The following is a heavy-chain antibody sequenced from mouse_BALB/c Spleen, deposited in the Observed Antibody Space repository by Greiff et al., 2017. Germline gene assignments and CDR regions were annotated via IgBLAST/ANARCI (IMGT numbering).Heavy chain of an antibody. CDR1: GFSLTSYG. J-gene: IGHJ3*01. CDR3: ARNGGNYWFAY. Sequence: VQLQQSGPGLVQPSQSLSITCTVSGFSLTSYGVHWVRQSPGKGLEWLGVIWSGGSTDYNAAFISRLSISKDNSKSQVFFKMNSLQANDTAIYYCARNGGNYWFAYWGQGTLVTVSA. D-gene: IGHD2-1*01. V-gene: IGHV2-2*02. CDR2: IWSGGST.